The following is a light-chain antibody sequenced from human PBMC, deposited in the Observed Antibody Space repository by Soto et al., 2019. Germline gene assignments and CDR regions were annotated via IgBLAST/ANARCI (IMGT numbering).Light chain of an antibody. CDR3: QQYYSTSSVT. Sequence: DIVMTQSPDSLAVSLGERATINCRSSQNILDSPKNKNYLGWYQQKPGQPPKLLIYWASIRESGVPDRFSGSGSGTDFTLTISSLQAEDVAVYYCQQYYSTSSVTFGGGTKVEIK. CDR2: WAS. CDR1: QNILDSPKNKNY. V-gene: IGKV4-1*01. J-gene: IGKJ4*01.